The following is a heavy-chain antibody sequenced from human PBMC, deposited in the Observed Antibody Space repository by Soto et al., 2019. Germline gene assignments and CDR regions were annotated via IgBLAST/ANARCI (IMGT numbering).Heavy chain of an antibody. Sequence: EVQLVESGGGLVQPGGSLRLSCSASGFTFSSYAMHWVRQAPGKGLEYVSAISSNGGSTYYADSVKGRFTISRDNSKNTLYLQMSRLRAEDTAVYYCVKAIERYCSSTSCYTGMDVWGQGTKVTVSS. CDR2: ISSNGGST. V-gene: IGHV3-64D*06. J-gene: IGHJ6*02. CDR1: GFTFSSYA. D-gene: IGHD2-2*02. CDR3: VKAIERYCSSTSCYTGMDV.